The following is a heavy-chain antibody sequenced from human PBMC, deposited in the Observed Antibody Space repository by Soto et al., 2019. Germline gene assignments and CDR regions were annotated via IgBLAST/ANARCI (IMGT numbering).Heavy chain of an antibody. J-gene: IGHJ4*02. CDR3: AKDKPGTTSFDY. Sequence: PGGSLRLSCAASGFTISSNATYWVRQAPGKGLEWVSGISDRGDTTHYADSVKGRFTISRDTSKNTLYLQLNTLRADDTAIYYCAKDKPGTTSFDYWGQGTLVTVSS. V-gene: IGHV3-23*01. D-gene: IGHD1-1*01. CDR1: GFTISSNA. CDR2: ISDRGDTT.